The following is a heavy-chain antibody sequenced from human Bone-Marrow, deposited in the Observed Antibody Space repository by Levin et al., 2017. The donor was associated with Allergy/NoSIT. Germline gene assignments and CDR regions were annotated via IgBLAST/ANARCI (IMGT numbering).Heavy chain of an antibody. V-gene: IGHV2-5*02. CDR2: IYWDEET. CDR1: GFSLSATGVG. Sequence: SGPTLVKPTQTLTLTCTFSGFSLSATGVGVGWIRQAPGRAPEWLAVIYWDEETRYSPALRSRLTITRDASKGHVVLTMTNLDPADTATYYCGRAGIVIFGVPQGAFDVWGQGTPVTVSS. CDR3: GRAGIVIFGVPQGAFDV. J-gene: IGHJ3*01. D-gene: IGHD3/OR15-3a*01.